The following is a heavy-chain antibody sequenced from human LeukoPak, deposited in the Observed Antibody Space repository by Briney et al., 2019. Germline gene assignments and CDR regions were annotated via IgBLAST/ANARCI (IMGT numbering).Heavy chain of an antibody. D-gene: IGHD3-10*01. J-gene: IGHJ4*02. Sequence: GGSLRLSCAASGFTFSSFAMHWVRQAPGKGLEWVAVISYDGRNKYHADSVKGRFTISRDNSKNTLYLRMNSLRTDDTAVYYCAKDRVFWYYDSGSYTAFDYWGLGTLVTVSS. CDR3: AKDRVFWYYDSGSYTAFDY. V-gene: IGHV3-30-3*02. CDR1: GFTFSSFA. CDR2: ISYDGRNK.